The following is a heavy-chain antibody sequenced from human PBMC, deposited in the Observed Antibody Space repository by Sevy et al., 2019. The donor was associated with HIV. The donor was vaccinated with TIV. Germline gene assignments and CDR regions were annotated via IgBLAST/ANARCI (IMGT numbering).Heavy chain of an antibody. CDR1: GFTFSSYA. Sequence: GGSLRLSCAASGFTFSSYAMHWVRQAPGKGLEWVAVISYDGSNKYYADSVKGRFTISRDNSKNKLYLQMNSLKAEDTAVYYCARTGYDILTGRAGSLPGYYGMDVWGQGTTVTVSS. CDR3: ARTGYDILTGRAGSLPGYYGMDV. J-gene: IGHJ6*02. V-gene: IGHV3-30-3*01. CDR2: ISYDGSNK. D-gene: IGHD3-9*01.